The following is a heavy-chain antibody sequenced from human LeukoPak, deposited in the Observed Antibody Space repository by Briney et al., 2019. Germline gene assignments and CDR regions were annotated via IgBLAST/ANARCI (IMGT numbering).Heavy chain of an antibody. CDR1: GYSFISYW. CDR3: ASSPSSSGYSDYGYNYY. J-gene: IGHJ4*02. D-gene: IGHD5-12*01. Sequence: GESLKISCKGSGYSFISYWITWVRQMPGEGLEWMGRIDPSDSYTNYWPSYQGHVTISADKSISTAYLQWSSLKASDTAMYYCASSPSSSGYSDYGYNYYWGQGTLVTVSS. CDR2: IDPSDSYT. V-gene: IGHV5-10-1*01.